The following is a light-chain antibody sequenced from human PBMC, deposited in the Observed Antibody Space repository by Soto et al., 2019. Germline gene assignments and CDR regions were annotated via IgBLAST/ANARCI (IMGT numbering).Light chain of an antibody. CDR3: QQYGTSPPLT. CDR1: QDISSW. Sequence: DIQMTQSPSSVSASVGDRVTITCRASQDISSWVAWYQQKPGKAPKLLIYDASSRATGIPDRFSGSGSATDFTLTISRLEPEDFAVYYCQQYGTSPPLTFGGGTKVDIK. CDR2: DAS. J-gene: IGKJ4*01. V-gene: IGKV1-12*01.